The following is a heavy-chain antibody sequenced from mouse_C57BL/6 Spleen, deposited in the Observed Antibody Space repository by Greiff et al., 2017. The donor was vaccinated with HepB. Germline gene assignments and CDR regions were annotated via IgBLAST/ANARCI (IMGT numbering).Heavy chain of an antibody. V-gene: IGHV1-42*01. CDR2: INPSTGGT. CDR3: ARGFAY. CDR1: GYSFTGYY. Sequence: VQLQQSGPELVKPGASVKISCKASGYSFTGYYMNWVKQSPEKSLEWIGEINPSTGGTTYNQKFKAKATLTVDKSSSTAYMQLKSRTSEDSAVYYCARGFAYWGQGTLVTVSA. J-gene: IGHJ3*01.